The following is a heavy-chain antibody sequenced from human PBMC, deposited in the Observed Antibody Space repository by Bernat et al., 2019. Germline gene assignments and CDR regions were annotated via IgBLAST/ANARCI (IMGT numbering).Heavy chain of an antibody. V-gene: IGHV4-34*01. CDR2: IYYSGST. Sequence: QVQLQQWGAGLLKPSETLSLTCAVYGGSFSGYYWSWIRQPPGKGLEWIGYIYYSGSTYYNPSLKSRVTISVDTSKNQFSLKLSSVTAADTAVYYCARGGHSGGGYGPDYWGQGTLVTVSS. J-gene: IGHJ4*02. D-gene: IGHD6-25*01. CDR1: GGSFSGYY. CDR3: ARGGHSGGGYGPDY.